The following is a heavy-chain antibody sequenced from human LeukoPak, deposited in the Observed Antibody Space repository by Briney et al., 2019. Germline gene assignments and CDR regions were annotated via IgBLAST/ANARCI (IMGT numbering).Heavy chain of an antibody. Sequence: SETLSLTCTVSGGSISSGDSYWSWIRQPPGKGLEWIGYISYSGSTYYNASLKSRVTISVDTSKNQFSLKLSSVTAADTAVYYCAREGAGDSPFDYWGQGTVVTVSS. CDR2: ISYSGST. CDR1: GGSISSGDSY. CDR3: AREGAGDSPFDY. V-gene: IGHV4-30-4*01. J-gene: IGHJ4*02. D-gene: IGHD2-21*02.